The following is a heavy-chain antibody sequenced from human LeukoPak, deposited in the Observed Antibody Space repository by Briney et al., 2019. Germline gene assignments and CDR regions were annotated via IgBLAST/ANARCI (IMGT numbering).Heavy chain of an antibody. D-gene: IGHD2-2*01. Sequence: ASVKVSCKASGYTFTTYGISWVRQAPGQGLEWMGWISAYNGNTNYAQKLQGRVTMTEDTSTDTAYMELSSLRSEDTAVYYCATGGYCSSTSCPLYYWGQGTLVTVSS. V-gene: IGHV1-18*01. J-gene: IGHJ4*02. CDR1: GYTFTTYG. CDR2: ISAYNGNT. CDR3: ATGGYCSSTSCPLYY.